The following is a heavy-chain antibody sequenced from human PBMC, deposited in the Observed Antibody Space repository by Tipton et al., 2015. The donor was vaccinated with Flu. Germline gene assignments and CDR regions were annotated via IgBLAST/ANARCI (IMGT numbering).Heavy chain of an antibody. CDR1: GFTFSNYW. D-gene: IGHD3/OR15-3a*01. CDR2: IKRDGSAK. Sequence: SLRLSCAASGFTFSNYWMTWVRQAPGRGLELVANIKRDGSAKYYVDSVKGRFTVSRDNAKNSLYLQMDSLRAEDTAVYYCARSTDTGLICAALEYWGQGTLLTVS. J-gene: IGHJ4*02. CDR3: ARSTDTGLICAALEY. V-gene: IGHV3-7*01.